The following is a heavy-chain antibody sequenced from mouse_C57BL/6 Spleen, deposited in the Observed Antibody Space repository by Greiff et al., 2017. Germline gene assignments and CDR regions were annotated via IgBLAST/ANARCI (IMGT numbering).Heavy chain of an antibody. Sequence: VNVVESGPGLVAPSQSLSITCTVSGFSLTSYGVDWVRQSPGKGLEWLGVIWGVGSTHYTSALKSRLSISKDNSKRQVFLKMNSLQTDGTAMYCWASGGGGAWFAYWGQGTLVTVSA. CDR3: ASGGGGAWFAY. CDR2: IWGVGST. CDR1: GFSLTSYG. V-gene: IGHV2-6*01. J-gene: IGHJ3*01.